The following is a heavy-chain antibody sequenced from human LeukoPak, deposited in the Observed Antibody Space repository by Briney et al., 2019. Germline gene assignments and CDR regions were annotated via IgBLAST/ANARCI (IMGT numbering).Heavy chain of an antibody. J-gene: IGHJ5*02. D-gene: IGHD3-22*01. V-gene: IGHV3-30-3*01. Sequence: PGRSLRLSCAASGFTFSSYAMHWVRQAPGKGLEWVAVISYDGSNKYYADSVKGRFTISRDNSKNTLYLQVNSLRAEDTAVYYCARDLLSGYYSSWGQGTPVTVSS. CDR2: ISYDGSNK. CDR3: ARDLLSGYYSS. CDR1: GFTFSSYA.